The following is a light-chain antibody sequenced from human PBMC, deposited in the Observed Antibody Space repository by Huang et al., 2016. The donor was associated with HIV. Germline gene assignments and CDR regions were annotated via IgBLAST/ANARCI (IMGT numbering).Light chain of an antibody. V-gene: IGKV3-15*01. CDR1: QSINSN. CDR2: GAS. Sequence: EVAMTQSPVTLSVFPAERAILSCRARQSINSNLAWYQQKPGQAPRLLIYGASTTATGVPARFSGSEYGTEFSLNIHSLQSEDYAIYYCQQYDNWPPLTFGSGTQVE. J-gene: IGKJ4*01. CDR3: QQYDNWPPLT.